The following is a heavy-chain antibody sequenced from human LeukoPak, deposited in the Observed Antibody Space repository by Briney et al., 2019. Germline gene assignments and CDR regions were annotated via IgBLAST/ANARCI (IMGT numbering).Heavy chain of an antibody. J-gene: IGHJ4*02. CDR2: MNPNSGNT. CDR3: ARVRNSRGYSGYAY. Sequence: ASVKVSCKASGYTFTSYDINWVRQATGQGLEWMGWMNPNSGNTGYAQKFQGRVTMTRNTSISTAYMGLSSLRSEDTAVYYCARVRNSRGYSGYAYWGQGTLVTVSS. D-gene: IGHD5-12*01. CDR1: GYTFTSYD. V-gene: IGHV1-8*01.